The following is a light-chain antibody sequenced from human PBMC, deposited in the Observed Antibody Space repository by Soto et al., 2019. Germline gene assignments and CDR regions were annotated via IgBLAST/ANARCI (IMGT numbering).Light chain of an antibody. J-gene: IGLJ2*01. CDR1: SSDLGGYNY. CDR2: EVS. CDR3: TSYTSSSTVV. V-gene: IGLV2-14*01. Sequence: QSALTQPASVSGSPGQSITISCTGTSSDLGGYNYVSWYQQHPGKAPKLMIYEVSNRPSGVSNRFSGSKSGNTASLTISGLQAEDEADYYCTSYTSSSTVVFGGETKLTVL.